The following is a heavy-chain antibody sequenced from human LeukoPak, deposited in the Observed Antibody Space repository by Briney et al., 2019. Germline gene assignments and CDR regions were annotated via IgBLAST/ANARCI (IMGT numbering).Heavy chain of an antibody. CDR2: IIPIFGTA. D-gene: IGHD5-24*01. J-gene: IGHJ4*02. CDR3: ARSSIEMATINAY. CDR1: VGTFSSYA. V-gene: IGHV1-69*05. Sequence: SVKVSCKASVGTFSSYAISWVRQAPGQGLEWMGGIIPIFGTANYAQKFQGRVTITTDESTSTAYMELSSLRSEDTAVYYCARSSIEMATINAYWGQGTLVTVSS.